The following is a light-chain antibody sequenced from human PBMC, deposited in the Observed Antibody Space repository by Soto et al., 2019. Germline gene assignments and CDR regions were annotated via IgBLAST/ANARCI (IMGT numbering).Light chain of an antibody. Sequence: VLTQSPATLSVSPGERATLSCRASQSVSINLAWYQQKPGQAPRLLIYDASNRATGIPARFSGSGSGTDFTLTISSLEPEDFAVYYCQQRSNWPKTFGQGTKVDIK. CDR2: DAS. CDR3: QQRSNWPKT. J-gene: IGKJ1*01. V-gene: IGKV3-11*01. CDR1: QSVSIN.